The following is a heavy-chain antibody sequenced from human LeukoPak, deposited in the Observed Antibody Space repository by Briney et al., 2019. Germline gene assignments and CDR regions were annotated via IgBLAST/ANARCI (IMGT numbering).Heavy chain of an antibody. CDR1: GYTITGYY. CDR2: INPNRGGT. J-gene: IGHJ6*02. CDR3: ARDYFLSGSYYNYYYYYGMDV. Sequence: AAVKVSCKASGYTITGYYIHWVRPAPGQGLEWLGWINPNRGGTNYAQKFQGRVTMTRDTSISTAYMELSRLRSDDTAVYYCARDYFLSGSYYNYYYYYGMDVWGQGTTVTVSS. V-gene: IGHV1-2*02. D-gene: IGHD1-26*01.